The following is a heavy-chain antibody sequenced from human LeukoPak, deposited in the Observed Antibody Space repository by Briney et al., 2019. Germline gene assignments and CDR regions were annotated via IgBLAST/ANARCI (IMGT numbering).Heavy chain of an antibody. V-gene: IGHV1-2*06. Sequence: ASVKVSCKAAGYTFTGYYMHWVRQAPGQGLEWMGRINPNSGGTNYAQKFQGRVTMTRDTSISTAYMELSRLRSDDTAVYYCATLDPAECTNGVCYTFDCWGQGTLVTVSS. D-gene: IGHD2-8*01. CDR3: ATLDPAECTNGVCYTFDC. CDR2: INPNSGGT. CDR1: GYTFTGYY. J-gene: IGHJ4*02.